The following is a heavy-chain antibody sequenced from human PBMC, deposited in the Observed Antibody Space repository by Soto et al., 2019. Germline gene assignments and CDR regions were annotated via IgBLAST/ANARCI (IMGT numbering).Heavy chain of an antibody. D-gene: IGHD6-6*01. CDR1: GGSISSGDYY. V-gene: IGHV4-30-4*01. CDR3: ARASASGWFDP. Sequence: ASETLSLTCTVSGGSISSGDYYWSWIRQPPGKGLEWIGYIYYSGSTYYNPSLKSRVTISVDTSKNQFSLKLSSVTAADTAVYYCARASASGWFDPWGQVTLVTVSS. CDR2: IYYSGST. J-gene: IGHJ5*02.